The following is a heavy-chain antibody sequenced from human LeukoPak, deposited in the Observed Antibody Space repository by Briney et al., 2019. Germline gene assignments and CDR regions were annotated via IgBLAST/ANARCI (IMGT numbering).Heavy chain of an antibody. J-gene: IGHJ4*02. Sequence: VASVKVSCKASGYTFTNHSINWVRQAPGQGLEWMGWINPNSGGTNYQGRVTMTRDTSISTAYMELSRLRSDDTAVYYCARGTGEGYSYGRYYFDYWGQGTLVTVSS. CDR1: GYTFTNHS. D-gene: IGHD5-18*01. CDR3: ARGTGEGYSYGRYYFDY. V-gene: IGHV1-2*02. CDR2: INPNSGGT.